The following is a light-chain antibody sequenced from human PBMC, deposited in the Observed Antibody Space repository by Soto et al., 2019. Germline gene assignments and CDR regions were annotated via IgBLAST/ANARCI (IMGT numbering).Light chain of an antibody. J-gene: IGKJ4*01. CDR3: QQYASSPLT. V-gene: IGKV3-20*01. CDR1: QSVSSSY. CDR2: DAS. Sequence: EIELTQSQGTLSLSPGERATLSCRASQSVSSSYLAWYQQKPGQAPRLLIYDASSRATGIPDRFSGSGSGTDFTLTISRLQPEDFAVYYCQQYASSPLTFGGGTKVELK.